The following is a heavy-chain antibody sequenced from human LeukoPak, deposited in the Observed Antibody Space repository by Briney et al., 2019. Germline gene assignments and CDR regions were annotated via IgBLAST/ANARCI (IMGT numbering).Heavy chain of an antibody. D-gene: IGHD2-15*01. CDR1: GFTFSSYW. CDR3: ARDYYSCSRDLDY. J-gene: IGHJ4*02. Sequence: GVSLRLSCAASGFTFSSYWMHWVRHAPGKGLMWVSLITTDGSSTTYADSVKGRFTISRDNAKNTLYLQMNSLKAEDTAVYNYARDYYSCSRDLDYWGQGTVVTVPA. CDR2: ITTDGSST. V-gene: IGHV3-74*01.